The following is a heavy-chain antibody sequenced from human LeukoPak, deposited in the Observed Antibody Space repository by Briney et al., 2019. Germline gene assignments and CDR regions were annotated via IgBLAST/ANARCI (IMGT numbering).Heavy chain of an antibody. CDR3: ARVGDYYGSGTVGG. J-gene: IGHJ4*02. Sequence: PSETLSLTCTVSGYSISSGYYWGWIRQPPGKGLEWIGSIYHSGSTYYNPSLKSRVTISVDASKNQFSLKLSSVTAADTAVYYCARVGDYYGSGTVGGWGQGTLVTVSS. D-gene: IGHD3-10*01. CDR1: GYSISSGYY. V-gene: IGHV4-38-2*02. CDR2: IYHSGST.